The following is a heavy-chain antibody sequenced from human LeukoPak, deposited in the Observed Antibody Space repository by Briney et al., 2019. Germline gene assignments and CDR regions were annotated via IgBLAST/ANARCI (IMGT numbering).Heavy chain of an antibody. CDR1: EFTFSNAW. Sequence: GGSLRLSCAASEFTFSNAWMSWVRQAPGKGLEWVSVIYSGGSTYYADSVKGRFIISRDNSKNTLYLQMNSLRAEDTAVYYCARDLPLYYYGMDVWGQRTTVTVSS. V-gene: IGHV3-66*01. CDR3: ARDLPLYYYGMDV. CDR2: IYSGGST. J-gene: IGHJ6*02.